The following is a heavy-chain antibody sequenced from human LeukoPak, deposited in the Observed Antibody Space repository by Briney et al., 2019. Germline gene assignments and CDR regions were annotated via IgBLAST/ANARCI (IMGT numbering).Heavy chain of an antibody. CDR2: ISYDGSNK. CDR1: GFTFSSYG. CDR3: ARGSPTYDSDMCMDV. V-gene: IGHV3-30*03. D-gene: IGHD3-9*01. Sequence: PGRSLRLSCAASGFTFSSYGMHWVRQAPGKGLEWVAVISYDGSNKYYADSVKGRSTISRDNSKNTLYLQMNSLRAEDTAVYYCARGSPTYDSDMCMDVWGQGTTVTVSS. J-gene: IGHJ6*02.